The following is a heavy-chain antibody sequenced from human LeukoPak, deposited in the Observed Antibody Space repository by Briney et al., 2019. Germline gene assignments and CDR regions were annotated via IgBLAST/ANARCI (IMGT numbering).Heavy chain of an antibody. D-gene: IGHD6-13*01. Sequence: SVKVSCKASGGTFSSYAISWVRQAPGQGLEWMGRIIPILGIANYAQKLQGRVTMTTDTSTSTAYMELSSLRSEDTAVYYCARDGIESSSCLDYWGQGTLVTVSS. J-gene: IGHJ4*02. V-gene: IGHV1-69*04. CDR1: GGTFSSYA. CDR2: IIPILGIA. CDR3: ARDGIESSSCLDY.